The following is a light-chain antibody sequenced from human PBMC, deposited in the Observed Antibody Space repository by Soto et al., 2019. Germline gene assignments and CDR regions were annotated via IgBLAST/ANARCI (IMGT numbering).Light chain of an antibody. V-gene: IGKV1-33*01. CDR3: QQYDNLPS. CDR2: DAS. Sequence: DIPMTQSPSSLSASVGDRVTITCQASQDISNYLNWYQQKPGEAPKILLYDASNLETAVPSRFSGSGSGTDFTSTTSSLQTEDMAEYDGQQYDNLPSFGQGTKLEIK. CDR1: QDISNY. J-gene: IGKJ2*01.